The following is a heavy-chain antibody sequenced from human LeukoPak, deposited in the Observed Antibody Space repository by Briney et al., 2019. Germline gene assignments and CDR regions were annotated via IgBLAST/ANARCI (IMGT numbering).Heavy chain of an antibody. V-gene: IGHV3-21*01. Sequence: GGSLRLSCAASGFTFSTYSINWVRQAPGKGLEWVSFISSSGNYIYYADSVKGRFTISRDNAKNSLYLQMNSLRVEDTAVYYCGRDPDHGAVDYWGQGTLVTVSS. CDR1: GFTFSTYS. CDR3: GRDPDHGAVDY. CDR2: ISSSGNYI. J-gene: IGHJ4*02. D-gene: IGHD3-16*01.